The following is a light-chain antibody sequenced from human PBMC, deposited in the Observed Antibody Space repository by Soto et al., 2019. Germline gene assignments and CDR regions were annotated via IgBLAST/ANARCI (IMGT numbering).Light chain of an antibody. CDR1: QSISNY. CDR3: QQYNGYSWT. CDR2: AAS. Sequence: DIQMTQSPSSLSASVGDRVTILCRASQSISNYLNWYQQKPGKAPKLLIYAASSLQSGVRPRFSGSGSGTEFTLTISSLQPEDFATYYCQQYNGYSWTFGQGTKVEIK. V-gene: IGKV1-39*01. J-gene: IGKJ1*01.